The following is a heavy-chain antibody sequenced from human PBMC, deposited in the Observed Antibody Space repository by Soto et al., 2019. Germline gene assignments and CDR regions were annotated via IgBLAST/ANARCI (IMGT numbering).Heavy chain of an antibody. CDR1: GGSISSSPNY. CDR3: AGRNYPYYSDS. CDR2: ITYSGTT. V-gene: IGHV4-39*01. J-gene: IGHJ4*02. Sequence: PSETLSLTCTVSGGSISSSPNYWGWIRQPPGKGLEWIAIITYSGTTYYNPSLKSRVTISADTSKNQFSLNLSSVTAAETAIYYCAGRNYPYYSDSWGLGILVTVPQ. D-gene: IGHD3-10*01.